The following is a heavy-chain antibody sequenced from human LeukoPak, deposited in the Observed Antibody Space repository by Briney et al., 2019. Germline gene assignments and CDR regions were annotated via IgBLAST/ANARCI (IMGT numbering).Heavy chain of an antibody. Sequence: GGSLRLSCAASGFTFSSYAMSWVRQAPGRGLEWVSASSGSGGSTYYADSVKGRFTISRDNSKNTLYLQMNSLRAEDTAVYYCAKMGPSGYYFDYWGQGTLVTVSS. CDR2: SSGSGGST. J-gene: IGHJ4*02. D-gene: IGHD1-26*01. CDR1: GFTFSSYA. CDR3: AKMGPSGYYFDY. V-gene: IGHV3-23*01.